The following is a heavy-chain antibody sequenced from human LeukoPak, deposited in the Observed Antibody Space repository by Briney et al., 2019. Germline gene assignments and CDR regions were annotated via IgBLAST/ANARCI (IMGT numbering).Heavy chain of an antibody. CDR3: ARVESSWYIEK. J-gene: IGHJ4*02. CDR1: GGSISSYY. D-gene: IGHD6-13*01. V-gene: IGHV4-59*01. Sequence: SETLSLTCTVSGGSISSYYWSWIRQPPGKGLEWIGYIYYSGSTNYNPSLKSRVTISVDTSKNQFSLKLSSVTAADPAVYYCARVESSWYIEKWGQGTLVTVSS. CDR2: IYYSGST.